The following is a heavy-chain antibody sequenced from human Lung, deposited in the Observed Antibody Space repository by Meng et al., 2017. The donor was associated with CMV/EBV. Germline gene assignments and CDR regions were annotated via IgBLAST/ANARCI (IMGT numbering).Heavy chain of an antibody. D-gene: IGHD2-15*01. J-gene: IGHJ3*02. CDR3: ASARGVVRYAFDI. CDR1: GFIFPAFS. CDR2: IDSEGSTT. V-gene: IGHV3-74*01. Sequence: LSLTXAASGFIFPAFSMSWVRQAPGKGLEWVSRIDSEGSTTNYADSVKGRFTISRDNAKNTLYLEMNSPRAEDTAVYYCASARGVVRYAFDIWGQGTMVTVS.